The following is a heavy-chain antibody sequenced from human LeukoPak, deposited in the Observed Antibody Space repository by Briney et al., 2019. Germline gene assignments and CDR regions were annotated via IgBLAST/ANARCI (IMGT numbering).Heavy chain of an antibody. J-gene: IGHJ5*02. Sequence: PSETLSLTCTVSGGSISSSSYYWGWIRQPPGKGLEWIGSIYYSGSTYYNPSLKSRVTISVDTSKNQFSLKLSSVTAADTAVYYCARPGGSGSYSDQNWFDPWGQGTLVTVSS. V-gene: IGHV4-39*01. CDR2: IYYSGST. CDR1: GGSISSSSYY. CDR3: ARPGGSGSYSDQNWFDP. D-gene: IGHD3-10*01.